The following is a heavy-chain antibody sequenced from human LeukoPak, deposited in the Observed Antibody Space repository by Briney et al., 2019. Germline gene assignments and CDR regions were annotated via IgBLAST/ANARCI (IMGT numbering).Heavy chain of an antibody. D-gene: IGHD2-15*01. CDR2: ISAYNGNT. CDR1: GYTFTSYG. V-gene: IGHV1-18*01. Sequence: ASVKVSCKASGYTFTSYGISWVRQAPGQGLEWMGWISAYNGNTNYAQKLQGRVTMTTDTSTSTAYMELRSLRSDDTAVYYCARGYCGGGSCYKRGLWFDPWGQGTLVTVSS. J-gene: IGHJ5*02. CDR3: ARGYCGGGSCYKRGLWFDP.